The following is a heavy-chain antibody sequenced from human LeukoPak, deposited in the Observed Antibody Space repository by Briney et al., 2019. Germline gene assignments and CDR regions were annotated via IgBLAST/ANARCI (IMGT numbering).Heavy chain of an antibody. CDR2: IRYDGSNK. CDR1: GFTFSSYG. D-gene: IGHD1-26*01. Sequence: GGSLRLSCAASGFTFSSYGMHWVRQAPGKGLEWVAFIRYDGSNKYYADSVKGRFTISRDNSKNTLYLQTNSLRAEDTAVYYCEVGATGYWGQGTLVTVSS. V-gene: IGHV3-30*02. CDR3: EVGATGY. J-gene: IGHJ4*02.